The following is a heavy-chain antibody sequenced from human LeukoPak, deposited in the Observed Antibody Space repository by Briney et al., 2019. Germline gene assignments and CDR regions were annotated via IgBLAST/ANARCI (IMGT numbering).Heavy chain of an antibody. Sequence: PGASLRLSCTASGFTFSSYAMNWVRQAPGKGLEWVSTISGSGGSTYYADSVKGRFTISRDNSKNTLYLQMNSLRVEDTAAYYCAKDLSPWAGLLTVAGSDAFDIWGQGTVVTVSS. D-gene: IGHD6-19*01. CDR1: GFTFSSYA. CDR3: AKDLSPWAGLLTVAGSDAFDI. V-gene: IGHV3-23*01. CDR2: ISGSGGST. J-gene: IGHJ3*02.